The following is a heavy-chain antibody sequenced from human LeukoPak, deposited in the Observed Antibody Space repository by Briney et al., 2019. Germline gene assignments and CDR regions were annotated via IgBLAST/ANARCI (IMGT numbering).Heavy chain of an antibody. CDR2: INHSGSI. CDR3: ARVLLAGTNGEWPFDY. V-gene: IGHV4-34*01. J-gene: IGHJ4*02. D-gene: IGHD6-19*01. CDR1: GGSFSGYS. Sequence: SETLSLTCAVYGGSFSGYSWSWIRQPPGQGLEWIGEINHSGSISHSGSTNYNPSLKSRVTISVGTSRNQSSLKLSSVSAADTAVYYCARVLLAGTNGEWPFDYWGQGTLVTVSS.